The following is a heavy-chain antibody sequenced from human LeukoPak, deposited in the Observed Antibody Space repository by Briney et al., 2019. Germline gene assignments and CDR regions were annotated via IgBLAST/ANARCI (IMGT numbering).Heavy chain of an antibody. CDR1: GFTFSSYG. CDR3: ARGGSSSPYYFDS. D-gene: IGHD6-13*01. V-gene: IGHV3-21*01. Sequence: PGESLRLSCAASGFTFSSYGMNWIRQAPGKGLEWVSSIGSSGRYIYYADSMKGRFTISRDNAKNSLYLQMNSLRAEDTAVYACARGGSSSPYYFDSWGQGTLVTVSS. CDR2: IGSSGRYI. J-gene: IGHJ4*02.